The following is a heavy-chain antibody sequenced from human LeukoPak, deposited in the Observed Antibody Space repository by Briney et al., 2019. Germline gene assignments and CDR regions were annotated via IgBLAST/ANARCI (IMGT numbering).Heavy chain of an antibody. Sequence: GASVKVSCKATGYTFTGYDLHWVRQAPGQGLEWMGWISAYNGNTNYAQKLQGRVTMTTDTSTSTAYMELRSLRSDDTAVYYCARVHGNYAHFDYWGQGTLVTVSS. J-gene: IGHJ4*02. V-gene: IGHV1-18*04. CDR2: ISAYNGNT. CDR1: GYTFTGYD. CDR3: ARVHGNYAHFDY. D-gene: IGHD4-17*01.